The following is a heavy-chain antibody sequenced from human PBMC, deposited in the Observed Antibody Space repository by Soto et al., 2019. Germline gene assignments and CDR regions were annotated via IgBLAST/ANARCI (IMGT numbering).Heavy chain of an antibody. J-gene: IGHJ4*02. D-gene: IGHD2-15*01. V-gene: IGHV3-21*01. CDR2: ISAFSTYI. Sequence: GGSLRLSCAASGCTFSSYGMYWVRQAPGKGLEWVSSISAFSTYIYYGDSVRGRFTISRDNANNSLFLQMDSLTAEDTAIYYCARVANIKVASIKNYYFDYWGQGALVTFSS. CDR3: ARVANIKVASIKNYYFDY. CDR1: GCTFSSYG.